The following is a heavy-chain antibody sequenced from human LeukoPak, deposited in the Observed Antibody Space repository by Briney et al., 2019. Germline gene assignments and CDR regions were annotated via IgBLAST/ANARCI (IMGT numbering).Heavy chain of an antibody. Sequence: PGGSLRLSCAASGFTFSSCAMTWVRQAPGKGLEWVSSISGSGATTYYADSVKGRFTISRGNSNNTVYLQMNSLRAEDTAVYYCAKDQSRVGASDPFDSWGQGMQVGVSS. D-gene: IGHD1-26*01. V-gene: IGHV3-23*01. CDR3: AKDQSRVGASDPFDS. CDR1: GFTFSSCA. J-gene: IGHJ4*02. CDR2: ISGSGATT.